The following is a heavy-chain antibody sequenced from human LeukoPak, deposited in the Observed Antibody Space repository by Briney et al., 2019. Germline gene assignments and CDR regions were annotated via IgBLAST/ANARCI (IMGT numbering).Heavy chain of an antibody. D-gene: IGHD3-10*01. CDR1: GFTLGDYA. CDR3: SRDQYRYNYGSGSSGLFDY. CDR2: IRSNTFGGTG. Sequence: PGGSLRLSCTASGFTLGDYAMSWVRQAPGKGLEWVGFIRSNTFGGTGEYAASVKGRFTISRDDSKSIAYLQMNSLKTEDTAVYYCSRDQYRYNYGSGSSGLFDYWGQGTLVTVSS. J-gene: IGHJ4*02. V-gene: IGHV3-49*04.